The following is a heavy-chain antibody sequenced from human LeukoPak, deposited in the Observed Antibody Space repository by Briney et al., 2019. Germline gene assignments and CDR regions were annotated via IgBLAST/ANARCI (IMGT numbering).Heavy chain of an antibody. D-gene: IGHD1-1*01. CDR2: IYYSGST. J-gene: IGHJ3*02. CDR1: GGPISSYY. CDR3: AAAPDNLLNNDAFDI. V-gene: IGHV4-59*08. Sequence: SETLSLTCTVSGGPISSYYWSWIRQPPGKGLEWIGYIYYSGSTNYNPSLKSRVTISVDTSKNQFSLKLSSVTAADTAVYYCAAAPDNLLNNDAFDIWGQGTMVTVSS.